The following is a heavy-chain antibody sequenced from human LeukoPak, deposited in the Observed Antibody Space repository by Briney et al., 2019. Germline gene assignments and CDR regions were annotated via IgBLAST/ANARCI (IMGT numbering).Heavy chain of an antibody. Sequence: GGSLNLSCAASGFTFSSYGMHWVSQAPGKGLEWVAVISYDGSNKYYADSVKGRFTISRDNSKNTLYLQMNSLRAEDTAVYYCAKDAFDIWGQGTMVTVSS. CDR3: AKDAFDI. CDR2: ISYDGSNK. J-gene: IGHJ3*02. V-gene: IGHV3-30*18. CDR1: GFTFSSYG.